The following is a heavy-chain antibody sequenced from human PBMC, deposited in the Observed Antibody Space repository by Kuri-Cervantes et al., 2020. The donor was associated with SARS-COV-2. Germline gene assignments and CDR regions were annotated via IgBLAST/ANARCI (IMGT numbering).Heavy chain of an antibody. CDR1: GFTFSDHT. D-gene: IGHD2-8*01. CDR2: IKNKDQDYTT. J-gene: IGHJ4*02. Sequence: GGSLRLSCAASGFTFSDHTMDWVRQAPGKGLEWVGRIKNKDQDYTTYYAASVKGRFTISRDDSKDSLYLQLNSLKSEDTALYYCSRAGPGVSWDFWGQGTLVTVSS. V-gene: IGHV3-72*01. CDR3: SRAGPGVSWDF.